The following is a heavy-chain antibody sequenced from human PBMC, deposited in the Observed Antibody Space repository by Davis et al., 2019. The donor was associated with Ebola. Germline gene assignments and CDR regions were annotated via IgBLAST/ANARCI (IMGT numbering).Heavy chain of an antibody. CDR3: ARDSGDWGWAY. CDR1: GFTFSSYG. V-gene: IGHV3-30*12. D-gene: IGHD7-27*01. Sequence: GGSLRLSCAASGFTFSSYGMHWVRQAPGKGLEWVAVISYDGSNKYYADSVKGRFTISRDNAKNSLYLQMNSLRAEDTAVYYCARDSGDWGWAYWGQGTLVTVSS. CDR2: ISYDGSNK. J-gene: IGHJ4*02.